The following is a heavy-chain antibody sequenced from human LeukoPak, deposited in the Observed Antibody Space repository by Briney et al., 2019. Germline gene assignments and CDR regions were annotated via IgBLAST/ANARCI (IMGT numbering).Heavy chain of an antibody. CDR1: GFTFSSYA. V-gene: IGHV3-30*04. D-gene: IGHD5-12*01. J-gene: IGHJ4*02. CDR3: AGGPAFDSGYVNPHDY. CDR2: ISYDGSNK. Sequence: GGSLRLSCAASGFTFSSYAMHWVRQAPGKGLEWVAVISYDGSNKYYADSVKGRFTISRDNSKNTLYLQMNSLRAEDTAVYYCAGGPAFDSGYVNPHDYWGQGTLVTVSS.